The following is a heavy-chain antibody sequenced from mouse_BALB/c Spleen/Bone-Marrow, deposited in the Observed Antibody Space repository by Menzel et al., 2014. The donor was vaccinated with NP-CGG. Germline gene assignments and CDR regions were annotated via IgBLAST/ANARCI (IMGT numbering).Heavy chain of an antibody. J-gene: IGHJ2*01. CDR2: TYPGNNDS. Sequence: EVQLQQSGTVLARPGASVKMSCKASASTFTSYWMHWVKQRPGQGLEWIGATYPGNNDSRYNQKFNDKAKLTAVTSTNTAYMELSSLTYEDSAVYYCAGYGNYFFDYWGQGTTLTVSS. V-gene: IGHV1-5*01. D-gene: IGHD2-1*01. CDR1: ASTFTSYW. CDR3: AGYGNYFFDY.